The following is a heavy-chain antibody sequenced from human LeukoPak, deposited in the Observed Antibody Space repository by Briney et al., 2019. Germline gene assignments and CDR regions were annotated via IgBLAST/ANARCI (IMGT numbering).Heavy chain of an antibody. CDR3: ARDRPTGASRVFVVQ. D-gene: IGHD2-15*01. J-gene: IGHJ4*02. CDR2: MSSGSRYI. V-gene: IGHV3-21*06. CDR1: GFSFSTYA. Sequence: PGGSLRLSCTASGFSFSTYAMTWVRQAPGKGLEWISSMSSGSRYIYYADSVRGRLTISRDNTKNSLYLLMNNLRAEDTAIYYCARDRPTGASRVFVVQWGQGTPVTVSS.